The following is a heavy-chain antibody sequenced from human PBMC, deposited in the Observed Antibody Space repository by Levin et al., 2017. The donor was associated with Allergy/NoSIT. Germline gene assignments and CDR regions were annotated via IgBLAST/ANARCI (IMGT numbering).Heavy chain of an antibody. CDR1: GFTFSSDV. D-gene: IGHD2-15*01. J-gene: IGHJ4*02. CDR2: ISESGSST. Sequence: GESLKISCAASGFTFSSDVMSWVRQAPGKGLEWVSGISESGSSTYYANSVKGRFTISRDNSKNTVYLQMNSLRVEDTAVYFCAKGSYCTGGTCYSRLGYWGQGTLVTVSS. V-gene: IGHV3-23*01. CDR3: AKGSYCTGGTCYSRLGY.